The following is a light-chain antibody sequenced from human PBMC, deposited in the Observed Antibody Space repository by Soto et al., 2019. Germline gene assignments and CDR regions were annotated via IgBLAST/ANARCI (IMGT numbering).Light chain of an antibody. CDR2: DVT. CDR1: SSDVGGYNY. Sequence: QSVLTQPRSVSGSPGQSVTISCTGTSSDVGGYNYVSWYQQHPGNAPKLMIYDVTERPSGVPDRFSGSKSGNTASLTISGLQAEEEADYYCVSFTSSTTYVFGSGTKVTVL. J-gene: IGLJ1*01. V-gene: IGLV2-11*01. CDR3: VSFTSSTTYV.